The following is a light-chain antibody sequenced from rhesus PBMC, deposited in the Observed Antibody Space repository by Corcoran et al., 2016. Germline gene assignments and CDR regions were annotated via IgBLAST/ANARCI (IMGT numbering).Light chain of an antibody. J-gene: IGKJ4*01. Sequence: DIQMTQSPSSLSASVGDRVTVTCRASQGTNKELSWYQQKPGKAPTLLIYASSSLQTGVSSRFSGNGSRTDYPLTISSLQPEDVTTYYCLQDSTTPLTFGGETKVEIK. CDR1: QGTNKE. CDR2: ASS. CDR3: LQDSTTPLT. V-gene: IGKV1-94*01.